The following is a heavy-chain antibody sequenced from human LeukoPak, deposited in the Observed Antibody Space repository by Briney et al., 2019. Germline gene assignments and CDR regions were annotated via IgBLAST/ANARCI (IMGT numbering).Heavy chain of an antibody. Sequence: PGGSLRLSCAASGFTVSSNYMSWVRQASGKGLEWVSVVYSGGSTYYADSVKGRFTISRDNSKNTLYLQMNSLRAEDTAVYYCARDGPDNYGSMDVWGQGTTVTVSS. J-gene: IGHJ6*02. CDR2: VYSGGST. CDR1: GFTVSSNY. V-gene: IGHV3-53*01. CDR3: ARDGPDNYGSMDV. D-gene: IGHD4-17*01.